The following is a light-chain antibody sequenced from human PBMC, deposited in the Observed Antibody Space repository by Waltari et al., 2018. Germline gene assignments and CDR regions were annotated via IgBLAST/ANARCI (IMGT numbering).Light chain of an antibody. CDR1: SSNIRAGYD. CDR2: GIN. V-gene: IGLV1-40*01. J-gene: IGLJ2*01. Sequence: QSVLTQPPSVSGAPGQRVTISCTGSSSNIRAGYDVNWYQLLPGTAPKLLIYGINNRPSGVPDRFSGSRSATSASLAISGLQAEDEAYYYCQSSDSTLYGVVFGGGTKLTVL. CDR3: QSSDSTLYGVV.